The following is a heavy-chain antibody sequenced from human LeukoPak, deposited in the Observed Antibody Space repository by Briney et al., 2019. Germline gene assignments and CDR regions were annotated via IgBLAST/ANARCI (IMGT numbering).Heavy chain of an antibody. D-gene: IGHD1-7*01. V-gene: IGHV3-23*01. J-gene: IGHJ5*02. CDR1: GFTFSSYG. CDR2: ISGSGGGT. CDR3: AKASDHWNYENWFDP. Sequence: GGSLRLSCAASGFTFSSYGMSWVRQAPGKGLEWVSGISGSGGGTYYADSVKGRSTISRDNPKNTLYMQMNSLRAEDTAVYYCAKASDHWNYENWFDPWGQGTLVTVSS.